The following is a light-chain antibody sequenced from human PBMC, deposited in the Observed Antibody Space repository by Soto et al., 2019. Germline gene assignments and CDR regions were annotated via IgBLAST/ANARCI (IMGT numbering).Light chain of an antibody. V-gene: IGLV2-14*01. CDR1: SNDVGGYNY. J-gene: IGLJ2*01. CDR3: SSYTSSSTVV. Sequence: QSALTQPASVSGSPGQSIAISCTGTSNDVGGYNYVSWYQQHPGKAPKLMIYDVSARPSGVSNRFSGSKSDNTASLTISGLQVEDEADYYCSSYTSSSTVVFGGGTKLTVL. CDR2: DVS.